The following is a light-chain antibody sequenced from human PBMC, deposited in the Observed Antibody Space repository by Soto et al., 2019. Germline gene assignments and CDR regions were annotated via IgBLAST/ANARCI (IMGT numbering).Light chain of an antibody. CDR2: DAF. J-gene: IGKJ4*01. Sequence: EKVMTQSPATLSVSPGERATLSCRASANIKNRLAWYQQKPGQGPRLLIYDAFTRATDIPARFSGSASGTEFTLTISSLQSEDSAFYYCKQYDYWPLTLGGGTKVEIK. CDR1: ANIKNR. V-gene: IGKV3-15*01. CDR3: KQYDYWPLT.